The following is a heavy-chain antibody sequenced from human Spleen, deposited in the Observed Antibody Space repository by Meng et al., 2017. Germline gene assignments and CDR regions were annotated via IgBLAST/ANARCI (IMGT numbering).Heavy chain of an antibody. CDR2: TYVGGST. J-gene: IGHJ4*02. D-gene: IGHD4-17*01. CDR1: GDSISNYY. V-gene: IGHV4-4*07. CDR3: ARGSAGDYYFDS. Sequence: SETLSLTCSVSGDSISNYYWNWLRQPAGKRLEWIGRTYVGGSTDYNPSLRSRATVSVDTSNNHISLRLASVTAADTAVYFCARGSAGDYYFDSWDQGTVVTVSS.